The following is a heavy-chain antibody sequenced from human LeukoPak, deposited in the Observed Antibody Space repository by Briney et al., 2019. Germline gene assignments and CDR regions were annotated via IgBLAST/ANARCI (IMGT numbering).Heavy chain of an antibody. CDR3: ARDRGLGYCSGGSCYSSYYYGMDV. CDR1: VYTFTSYY. CDR2: INPSGGST. Sequence: ASVKASCKASVYTFTSYYMHWVRQAPGQGLEWMGIINPSGGSTSYAQKFQGRVTMTRDTSTSTVYMELSSLRSEDTAVYYCARDRGLGYCSGGSCYSSYYYGMDVWGQGTTVTVSS. J-gene: IGHJ6*02. D-gene: IGHD2-15*01. V-gene: IGHV1-46*01.